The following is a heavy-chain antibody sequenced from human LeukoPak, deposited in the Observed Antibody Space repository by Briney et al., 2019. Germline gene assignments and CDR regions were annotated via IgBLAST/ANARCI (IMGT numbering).Heavy chain of an antibody. Sequence: GALRLSCAASWFTLNSYYMPWGRQAPGKGVGGGGVISYDGNNKYYADSVKGRFTISRDNSEKTLYLQMNSLRAEDTAVYYCARDAYNEEDWYFDLWGRGILVTVSS. V-gene: IGHV3-30-3*01. CDR1: WFTLNSYY. CDR3: ARDAYNEEDWYFDL. D-gene: IGHD5-24*01. CDR2: ISYDGNNK. J-gene: IGHJ2*01.